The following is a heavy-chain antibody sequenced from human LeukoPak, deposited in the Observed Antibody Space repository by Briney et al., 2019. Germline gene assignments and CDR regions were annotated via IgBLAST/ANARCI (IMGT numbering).Heavy chain of an antibody. D-gene: IGHD3-9*01. CDR2: ISGSGGST. CDR3: AKGPDAILTGASADDY. Sequence: GGSLRLSCAAFGFIFNNYAMSWVRQAPGKGLEWVSAISGSGGSTYYADSVKGRFTISRDNSKNTLYLQMDSLRAEDTAVYYCAKGPDAILTGASADDYWGQGTLVTVSS. J-gene: IGHJ4*02. CDR1: GFIFNNYA. V-gene: IGHV3-23*01.